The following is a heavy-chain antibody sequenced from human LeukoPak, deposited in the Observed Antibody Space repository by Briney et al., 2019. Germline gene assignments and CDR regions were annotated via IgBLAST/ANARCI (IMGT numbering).Heavy chain of an antibody. V-gene: IGHV1-69*04. CDR1: GGTFSSYA. Sequence: ASVKVSCKASGGTFSSYAISWVRQAPGQGLEWMGRIIPILGIANYAQKFQGRVTITADKSTSTAYMELSSLRSEDTAVYYCAEAYCGGDSYSLRFNYFDYWGQGTLVTVSS. CDR3: AEAYCGGDSYSLRFNYFDY. J-gene: IGHJ4*02. D-gene: IGHD2-21*02. CDR2: IIPILGIA.